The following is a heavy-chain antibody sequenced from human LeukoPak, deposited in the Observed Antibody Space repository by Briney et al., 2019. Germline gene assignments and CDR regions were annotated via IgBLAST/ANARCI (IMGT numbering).Heavy chain of an antibody. CDR3: AKNMRLSDYYYYGMDV. Sequence: GGSLRLSCAASGFTFSSYWMSWVRQAPGKGLEWVANIKQDGSEKYYVDSVKGRFTISRDNAKNSLYLQMNSLRAEDTAVYYCAKNMRLSDYYYYGMDVWGQGTTVTVSS. CDR1: GFTFSSYW. V-gene: IGHV3-7*03. D-gene: IGHD6-25*01. J-gene: IGHJ6*02. CDR2: IKQDGSEK.